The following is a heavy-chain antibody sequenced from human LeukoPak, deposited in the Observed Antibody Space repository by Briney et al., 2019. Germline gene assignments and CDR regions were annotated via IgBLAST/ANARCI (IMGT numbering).Heavy chain of an antibody. CDR2: IYGTGST. CDR3: ARYDSRGSASTRFDY. Sequence: SETLSLTCAVSGYSLGKNYYWGWIRQPPGKGLEWIGRIYGTGSTSYNPSLMKRVTMSGDTSKNHFSLKLTSVTAADTAVYYCARYDSRGSASTRFDYWGQGILVTISS. J-gene: IGHJ4*02. V-gene: IGHV4-38-2*01. CDR1: GYSLGKNYY. D-gene: IGHD3-16*01.